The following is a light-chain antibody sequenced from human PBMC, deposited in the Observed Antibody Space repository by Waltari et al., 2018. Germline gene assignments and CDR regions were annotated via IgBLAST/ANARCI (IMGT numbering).Light chain of an antibody. Sequence: QSVLTQAPSVSAAPGQTVTIPCSGTTPNLGTNSVSWYQQLPGAAPKIVIYEDNRRPSGIRDRFSGSKSGASATLGSTGLQTGDEADYYCGSWDSSLGIGVLGGGTRLTVL. CDR1: TPNLGTNS. J-gene: IGLJ3*02. CDR3: GSWDSSLGIGV. V-gene: IGLV1-51*01. CDR2: EDN.